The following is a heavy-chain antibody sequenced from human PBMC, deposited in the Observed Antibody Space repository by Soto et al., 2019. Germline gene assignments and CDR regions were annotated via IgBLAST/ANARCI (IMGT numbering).Heavy chain of an antibody. V-gene: IGHV3-23*01. Sequence: EVQLLESGGGLVQPGGSLRLSCAASGFTFSSYAMSWVRQAPGKGLEWVSAISGSGGSTYYADSVKGRFTISRDNSKNSLYLQMNSLRAEDTAVYYCAKGRGEAYRVATIMGFDYWGQGTLVTVSS. D-gene: IGHD5-12*01. J-gene: IGHJ4*02. CDR3: AKGRGEAYRVATIMGFDY. CDR2: ISGSGGST. CDR1: GFTFSSYA.